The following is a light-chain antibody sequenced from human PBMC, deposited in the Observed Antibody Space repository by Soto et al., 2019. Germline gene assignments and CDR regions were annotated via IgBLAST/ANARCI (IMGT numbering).Light chain of an antibody. CDR3: QQYNSYSRT. J-gene: IGKJ1*01. Sequence: DIQMHPSLSTLSGSVGGRFTITCRASQTISSWLAWYQQKPGKAPKLLIYKASTLKSGVPSRFSGSGSGTEFTLTISSLQPDDFATYYCQQYNSYSRTVGQGTKADIK. V-gene: IGKV1-5*03. CDR1: QTISSW. CDR2: KAS.